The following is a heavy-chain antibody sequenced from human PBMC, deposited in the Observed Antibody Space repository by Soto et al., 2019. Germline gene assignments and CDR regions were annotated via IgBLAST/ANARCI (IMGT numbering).Heavy chain of an antibody. CDR3: AKSKQWLSPLDAFDI. Sequence: GGPMRVSCAAGGFTFSSYGMHWVRQAPGKGLEWVAVISYDGSNKYYADSVKGRFTISRDNSKNTLYLQMNSLRAEDTAVYYCAKSKQWLSPLDAFDIWGQGTMVTVSS. D-gene: IGHD3-22*01. CDR2: ISYDGSNK. V-gene: IGHV3-30*18. CDR1: GFTFSSYG. J-gene: IGHJ3*02.